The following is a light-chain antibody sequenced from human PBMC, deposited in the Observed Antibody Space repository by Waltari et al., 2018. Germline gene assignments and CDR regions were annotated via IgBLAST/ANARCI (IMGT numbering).Light chain of an antibody. CDR3: SSYISSDTLEL. Sequence: QSALTQPASVSGSPGQSITISCTGTSSDVVGYTYVSWYQQHPGKAPKLIIFDVSNRPSGVSSRFAGSKSGNTASLTISGLQAQDEADYYCSSYISSDTLELFGGGTSLTVL. CDR2: DVS. CDR1: SSDVVGYTY. V-gene: IGLV2-14*03. J-gene: IGLJ2*01.